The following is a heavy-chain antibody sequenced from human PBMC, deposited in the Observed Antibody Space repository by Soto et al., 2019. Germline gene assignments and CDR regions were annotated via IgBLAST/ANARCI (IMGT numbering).Heavy chain of an antibody. D-gene: IGHD5-18*01. CDR1: GYSFTSYW. CDR2: IYPGDSDT. V-gene: IGHV5-51*01. J-gene: IGHJ6*02. CDR3: ARLTRGYSYGDWAAYYYGMAV. Sequence: PGESLKISCKGSGYSFTSYWIGWVRQMPGKGLEWMGIIYPGDSDTRYSPSFQGQVTISADKSISTAYLQWSSLKASDTAMYYCARLTRGYSYGDWAAYYYGMAVWGQGTTVTVSS.